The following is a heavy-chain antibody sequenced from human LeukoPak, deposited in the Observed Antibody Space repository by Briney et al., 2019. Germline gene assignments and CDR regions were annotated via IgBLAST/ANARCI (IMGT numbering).Heavy chain of an antibody. CDR1: GFMFGGYA. Sequence: GRSLRLSCTASGFMFGGYAVSWVRQAPGKGLEWVGFIRRESYGGTTEYAASVKGRFTISRDDSKSIAYLQMNSLKTEDTAVYYCSRAVAHLDYWGQGTLVTVSS. CDR3: SRAVAHLDY. V-gene: IGHV3-49*04. D-gene: IGHD4-23*01. CDR2: IRRESYGGTT. J-gene: IGHJ4*02.